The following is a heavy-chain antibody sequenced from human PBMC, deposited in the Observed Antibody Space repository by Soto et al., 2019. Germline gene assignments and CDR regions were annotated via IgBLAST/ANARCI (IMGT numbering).Heavy chain of an antibody. D-gene: IGHD2-2*01. CDR3: ARESRDIVLVPAAFNWFDP. V-gene: IGHV1-69*04. Sequence: ASVKVSCKASGGTFSSYTISWVRQAPGQGLEWMGRIIPILGIANYAQKFQGRVTITADKSTSTAYMELSSLRSEDTAVYYCARESRDIVLVPAAFNWFDPWGQGTLVTSPQ. CDR2: IIPILGIA. CDR1: GGTFSSYT. J-gene: IGHJ5*02.